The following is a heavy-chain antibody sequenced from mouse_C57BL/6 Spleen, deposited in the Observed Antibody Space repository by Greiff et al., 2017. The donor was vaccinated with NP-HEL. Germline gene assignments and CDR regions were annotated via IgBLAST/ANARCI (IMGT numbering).Heavy chain of an antibody. D-gene: IGHD3-2*02. CDR1: GYTFTSYW. J-gene: IGHJ3*01. V-gene: IGHV1-50*01. CDR3: ARAPSRQLRLAFAY. Sequence: QVQLQQPGAELVKPGASVKLSCKASGYTFTSYWMQWVKQRPGQGLEWIGEIDPSDSYTNYNQKFKGKATLTVDTSSSTAYMQLSSLTSEDSAVYYCARAPSRQLRLAFAYWGQGTLVTVSA. CDR2: IDPSDSYT.